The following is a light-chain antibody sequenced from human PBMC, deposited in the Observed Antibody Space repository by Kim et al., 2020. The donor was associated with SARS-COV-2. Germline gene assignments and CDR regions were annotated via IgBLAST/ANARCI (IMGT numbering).Light chain of an antibody. V-gene: IGLV2-14*04. CDR3: SSFTTSNTLV. J-gene: IGLJ2*01. Sequence: GQSIPSSCTGTSSDISVYDCVSWYQQHPGEAPKLIIHDVSQRPSGVSSRFSGSKSGNTASLTIFGLQAEDEADYYCSSFTTSNTLVFGGGTHLTVL. CDR2: DVS. CDR1: SSDISVYDC.